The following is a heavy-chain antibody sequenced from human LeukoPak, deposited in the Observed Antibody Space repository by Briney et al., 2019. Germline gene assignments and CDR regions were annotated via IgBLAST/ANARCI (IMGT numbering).Heavy chain of an antibody. V-gene: IGHV3-23*01. CDR3: AKAEQWPRYYFDY. CDR2: ISGSGGST. D-gene: IGHD6-19*01. CDR1: GFTFSSYS. J-gene: IGHJ4*02. Sequence: GGTLRLFYAASGFTFSSYSMNWVRQAPGKGLEWVSAISGSGGSTYYADSVKGRFTISRDNSKNTLYLQMNSLRAEDTAVYYCAKAEQWPRYYFDYWGQGTLVTVSS.